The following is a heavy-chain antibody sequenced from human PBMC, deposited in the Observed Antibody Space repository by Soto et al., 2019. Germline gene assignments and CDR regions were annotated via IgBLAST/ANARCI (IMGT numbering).Heavy chain of an antibody. Sequence: PGGSLRLSCAASGFTFSSYAMSWVRQAPGKGLEWVSAISGSGGSTYYADSVKGRFTISRDNSKNTLYLQMNSLRAEDTAVYCCAKDATGYCSGGSCYPTAIFDYWGQGTLVTVSS. D-gene: IGHD2-15*01. J-gene: IGHJ4*02. CDR1: GFTFSSYA. CDR3: AKDATGYCSGGSCYPTAIFDY. CDR2: ISGSGGST. V-gene: IGHV3-23*01.